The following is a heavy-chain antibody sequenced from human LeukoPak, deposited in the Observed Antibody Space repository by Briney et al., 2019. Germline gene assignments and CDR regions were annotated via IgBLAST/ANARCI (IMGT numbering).Heavy chain of an antibody. CDR2: INPNSGGT. CDR3: ARDMKQQLVFYYYYMDV. V-gene: IGHV1-2*02. Sequence: ASVKVSCKASGYTVTGYYMHWVRQAPGQGLEWMGWINPNSGGTNYAQKFRGRVTMTRDTSISTAYMELSRLRSDDTAVYYCARDMKQQLVFYYYYMDVWGKGTTVTVSS. J-gene: IGHJ6*03. CDR1: GYTVTGYY. D-gene: IGHD6-13*01.